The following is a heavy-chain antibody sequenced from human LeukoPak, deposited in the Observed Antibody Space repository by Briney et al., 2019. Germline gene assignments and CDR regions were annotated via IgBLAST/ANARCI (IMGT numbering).Heavy chain of an antibody. J-gene: IGHJ4*02. D-gene: IGHD6-19*01. CDR1: GFTFSSYA. CDR2: ISGSGGST. V-gene: IGHV3-23*01. Sequence: GGSQRPSCAAAGFTFSSYAMSWVRQAPGKGLEWVSAISGSGGSTYYADSVKGRFTISRDNSKNTLYLQMNSLRAEDTAVYYCAKFSSSGWYYFDYWGQGTLVTVSS. CDR3: AKFSSSGWYYFDY.